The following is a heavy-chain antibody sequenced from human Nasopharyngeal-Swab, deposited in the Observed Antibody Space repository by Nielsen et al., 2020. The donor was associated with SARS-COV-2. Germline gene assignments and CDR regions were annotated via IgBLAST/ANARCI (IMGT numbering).Heavy chain of an antibody. CDR3: ARHRGAARTDAFDI. J-gene: IGHJ3*02. Sequence: SETLSLTCTVSGGSISSTSYFWGWIRQPPGKGLEWIGGIYYIYYSGSTYYNPSLRSRVTMFVDTSKNQFSLKLSSVTAADTAVYYCARHRGAARTDAFDIWGQGTLVTVSS. CDR1: GGSISSTSYF. V-gene: IGHV4-39*01. CDR2: IYYIYYSGST. D-gene: IGHD3-10*01.